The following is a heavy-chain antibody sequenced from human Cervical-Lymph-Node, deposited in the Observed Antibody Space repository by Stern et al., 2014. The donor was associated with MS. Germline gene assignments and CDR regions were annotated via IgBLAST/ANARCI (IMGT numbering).Heavy chain of an antibody. CDR3: ARGNWNYEGMGY. Sequence: VHLVESGGGVVQPGRSLRLSCAASGFIFSNYGMHWVRQAPGKGLEWLAVIWYDGNKKYYADSVKGRFTISRDNSKNTLFLQMSSLTAEDTALYYCARGNWNYEGMGYWGQGTLVTVSS. D-gene: IGHD1-7*01. CDR1: GFIFSNYG. J-gene: IGHJ4*02. V-gene: IGHV3-33*01. CDR2: IWYDGNKK.